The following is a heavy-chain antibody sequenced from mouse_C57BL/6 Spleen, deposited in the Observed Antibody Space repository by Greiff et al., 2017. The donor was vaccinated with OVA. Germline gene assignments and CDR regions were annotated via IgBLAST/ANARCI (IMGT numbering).Heavy chain of an antibody. J-gene: IGHJ2*01. V-gene: IGHV1-82*01. CDR2: IYPGDGDT. Sequence: QVQLQQSGPELVKPGASVKISCKASGYAFSSSWMNWVKQRPGKGLEWIGRIYPGDGDTNYNGKFKGKATLTADKSSSTAYMQLSSLTSEDSAVYCWARWGYDYDVTYFDYWGQGTTLTVSS. CDR1: GYAFSSSW. D-gene: IGHD2-4*01. CDR3: ARWGYDYDVTYFDY.